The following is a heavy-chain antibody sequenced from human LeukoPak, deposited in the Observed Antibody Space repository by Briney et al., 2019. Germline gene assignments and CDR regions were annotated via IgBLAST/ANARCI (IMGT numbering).Heavy chain of an antibody. Sequence: QPGGSLRLSCAVSEFIVSINYMTWVRQAPGKGLEWVSLIYSRGDTKYADSVKGRFTISRDNAKNSLYLQMNSLRAEDTAVYYCARFDSSGYYFQFDYWGQGTLVTVSS. J-gene: IGHJ4*02. V-gene: IGHV3-66*01. CDR1: EFIVSINY. CDR2: IYSRGDT. D-gene: IGHD3-22*01. CDR3: ARFDSSGYYFQFDY.